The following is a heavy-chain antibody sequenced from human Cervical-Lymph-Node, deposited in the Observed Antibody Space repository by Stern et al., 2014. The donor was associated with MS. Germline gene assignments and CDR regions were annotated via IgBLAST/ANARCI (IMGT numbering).Heavy chain of an antibody. CDR1: GSTFSNFW. Sequence: EVQLVESGAEVKKPGESLKISCRTSGSTFSNFWIGWVRQMPGKGLEWMGVIYPADSDTTYSPSFQGQVTISADESISTAYLQWRSLKASDTAMYYCVRRRDSAGYDTFDLWGQGTMLIVSS. CDR2: IYPADSDT. D-gene: IGHD3-22*01. CDR3: VRRRDSAGYDTFDL. J-gene: IGHJ3*01. V-gene: IGHV5-51*01.